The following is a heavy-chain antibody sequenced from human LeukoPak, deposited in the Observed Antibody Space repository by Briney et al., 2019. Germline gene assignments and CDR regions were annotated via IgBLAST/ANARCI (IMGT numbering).Heavy chain of an antibody. CDR3: ARQLGYCSSTSCYAGKVDY. Sequence: SETLSLTCTVSGGSISSSSYYWGWIRQPPGKGLEWIGSIYYSGSTYYNPSLKSRVTISVDTSKNQFSLKLSSVTAADTAVYYCARQLGYCSSTSCYAGKVDYWGQGTLVTVSS. J-gene: IGHJ4*02. D-gene: IGHD2-2*01. CDR2: IYYSGST. V-gene: IGHV4-39*01. CDR1: GGSISSSSYY.